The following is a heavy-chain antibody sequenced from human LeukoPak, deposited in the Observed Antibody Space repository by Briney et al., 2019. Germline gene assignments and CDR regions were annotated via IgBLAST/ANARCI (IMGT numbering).Heavy chain of an antibody. V-gene: IGHV1-2*02. J-gene: IGHJ4*02. Sequence: EASVTVSFKASGYTFTGYYMHWVRQAPGQGLEWMGWINPNSGGTNYAQKFQGRVTMTRDTSISTAYMELSRLRSDDTAVYYCARVGATGTTSPFDYWGQGTLVTVSS. CDR1: GYTFTGYY. CDR2: INPNSGGT. CDR3: ARVGATGTTSPFDY. D-gene: IGHD1-1*01.